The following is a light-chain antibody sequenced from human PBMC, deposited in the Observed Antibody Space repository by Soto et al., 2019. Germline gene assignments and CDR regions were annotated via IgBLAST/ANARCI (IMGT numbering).Light chain of an antibody. Sequence: QSVLTQPASVSGSPGQSITISCTGTSSDLGKYNYVSWFQQHPGKAPKLMIYEVTNRPSGVSSRFSGSKSGNTASLTVSGRQTDDEADYYCSSFTNRNTWVFGSGTKLTVL. J-gene: IGLJ1*01. V-gene: IGLV2-14*01. CDR3: SSFTNRNTWV. CDR1: SSDLGKYNY. CDR2: EVT.